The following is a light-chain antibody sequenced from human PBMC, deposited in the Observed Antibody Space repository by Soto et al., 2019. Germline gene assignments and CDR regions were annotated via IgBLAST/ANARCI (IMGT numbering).Light chain of an antibody. CDR1: QSVSSY. CDR3: QQRSNWPYT. J-gene: IGKJ2*01. V-gene: IGKV3-11*01. CDR2: DAS. Sequence: EIVLTQYPATLSLSPGERATLSCRASQSVSSYLAWYQQKPGQAPRLLIYDASNRATGIPARFSCSASGTDVTLTISSLEPEDSAVYYCQQRSNWPYTFGQVTKLEIK.